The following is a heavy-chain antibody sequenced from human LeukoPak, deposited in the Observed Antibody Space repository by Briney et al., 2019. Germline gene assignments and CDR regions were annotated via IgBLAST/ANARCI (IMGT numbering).Heavy chain of an antibody. J-gene: IGHJ3*02. V-gene: IGHV1-46*01. Sequence: GASVKVSCKASGYTFTSYYMHWVRQAPGQGLEWMGIINPSGGSTSYAQKFQGRVTMTRDTSTSTVYMELSSLRSEDTAVSYCARARYPEHAFDIWGQGTMVTVSS. CDR3: ARARYPEHAFDI. D-gene: IGHD1-26*01. CDR1: GYTFTSYY. CDR2: INPSGGST.